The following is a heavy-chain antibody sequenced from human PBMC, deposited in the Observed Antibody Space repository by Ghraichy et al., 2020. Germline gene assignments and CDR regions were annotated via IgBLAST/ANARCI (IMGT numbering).Heavy chain of an antibody. CDR1: GGSFSGGGYY. J-gene: IGHJ4*02. V-gene: IGHV4-31*03. Sequence: LSLTCTVSGGSFSGGGYYWNWIRQHPERGLEWIGYINYNGASHYNPALKSRATMSVDKSNNFFSLTLTSVTAADTAVYYCARLLAHYGLGTFDNWGQGILVTVSS. CDR3: ARLLAHYGLGTFDN. D-gene: IGHD3-10*01. CDR2: INYNGAS.